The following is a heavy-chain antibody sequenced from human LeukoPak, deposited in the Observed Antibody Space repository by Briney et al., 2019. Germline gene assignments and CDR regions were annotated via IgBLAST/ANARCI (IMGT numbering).Heavy chain of an antibody. D-gene: IGHD1-26*01. CDR3: ARDGYSGSYYRLYYFFMDV. V-gene: IGHV3-23*01. CDR1: GFTFSSYA. J-gene: IGHJ6*03. Sequence: GGSLRLSCAASGFTFSSYAMSWVRQAPGKGLEWVSSISGSGDNMDYADSVKGRFTISRDNSENTLYLQMNSLRGEDTAVYYCARDGYSGSYYRLYYFFMDVWGKGTTVTVSS. CDR2: ISGSGDNM.